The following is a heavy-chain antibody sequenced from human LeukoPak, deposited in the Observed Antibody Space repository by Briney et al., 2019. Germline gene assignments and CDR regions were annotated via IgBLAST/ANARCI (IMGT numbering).Heavy chain of an antibody. CDR3: AREAMDYAPQASPAFDA. CDR1: GFTFSSYA. V-gene: IGHV3-30*10. Sequence: GGSLRLSCAASGFTFSSYAMHWVRQAPGKGLEWVSVISYDGSNKYYTDSVKGRFTISRDNSKNTLYLQMNSLRAEATAVYYGAREAMDYAPQASPAFDAWGQGTLVTVSS. J-gene: IGHJ5*02. D-gene: IGHD3-16*01. CDR2: ISYDGSNK.